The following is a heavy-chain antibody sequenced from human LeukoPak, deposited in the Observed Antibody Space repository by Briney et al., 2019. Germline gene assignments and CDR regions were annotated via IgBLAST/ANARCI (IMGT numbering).Heavy chain of an antibody. D-gene: IGHD1-1*01. CDR1: GDTSSSYA. J-gene: IGHJ4*01. Sequence: SVKVSCKASGDTSSSYAISWVRQAPGQGLEWMGRIIPILGIANYAQKFQGRVTITADTSPSTDHMELCTRSSQDTAVYYCARARLERKLYYFDFWGQGTLVTVSS. CDR3: ARARLERKLYYFDF. CDR2: IIPILGIA. V-gene: IGHV1-69*04.